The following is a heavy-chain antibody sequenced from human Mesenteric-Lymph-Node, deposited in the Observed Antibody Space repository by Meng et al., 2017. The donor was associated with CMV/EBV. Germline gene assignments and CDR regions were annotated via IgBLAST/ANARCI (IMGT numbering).Heavy chain of an antibody. CDR1: GFTFSSYA. CDR3: ARGGNCSSTSCPRGDYYYYGMDV. Sequence: GESLTISCAASGFTFSSYAMNWVRQAPGRGLEWVSYITSSGSTIYYADSVKGRFTISKDNAKNSLYLQMSSLRTEHTAVYYSARGGNCSSTSCPRGDYYYYGMDVWGQGTTVTVSS. V-gene: IGHV3-48*03. CDR2: ITSSGSTI. D-gene: IGHD2-2*01. J-gene: IGHJ6*02.